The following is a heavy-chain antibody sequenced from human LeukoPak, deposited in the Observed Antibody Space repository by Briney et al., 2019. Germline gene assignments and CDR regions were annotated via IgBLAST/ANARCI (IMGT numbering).Heavy chain of an antibody. J-gene: IGHJ6*03. CDR1: GFTFSSYW. V-gene: IGHV3-74*01. CDR2: INSDGSST. Sequence: GGSLRLSCAASGFTFSSYWMHWVRHAPMEMLVWVSRINSDGSSTSYADSVKGRFTISRDNAKNTLYLQMNSLRAEDTAVYYCAREGDIAVAGTGYYYYYYYMDVWGKGTTGTISS. D-gene: IGHD6-19*01. CDR3: AREGDIAVAGTGYYYYYYYMDV.